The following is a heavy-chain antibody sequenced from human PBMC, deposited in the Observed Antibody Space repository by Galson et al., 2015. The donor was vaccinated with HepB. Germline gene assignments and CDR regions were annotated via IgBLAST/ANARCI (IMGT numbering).Heavy chain of an antibody. CDR2: ITWNSGRR. J-gene: IGHJ3*02. Sequence: SLRLSCAASGFTLNDCAMHWVRQAPGKGLEWVSGITWNSGRRGYVDSVKGRFTISRDNAKNSLYLQMNSLRAEDTALYYCAKDKGFASGWGPSDYDAFDMWGQGTMVTVSS. V-gene: IGHV3-9*01. CDR1: GFTLNDCA. D-gene: IGHD6-19*01. CDR3: AKDKGFASGWGPSDYDAFDM.